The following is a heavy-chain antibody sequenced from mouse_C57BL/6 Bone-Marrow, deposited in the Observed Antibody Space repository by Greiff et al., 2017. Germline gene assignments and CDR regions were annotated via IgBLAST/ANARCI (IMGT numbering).Heavy chain of an antibody. Sequence: QLQESGAELVRPGTSVKMSCKASGYTFTNYWIGWAKQRPGHGLEWIGDIYPGGGYTNYNEKFKGKATLTADKSSSTAYMQFSSLTSEDSAIYYCARYYGHWYFDVWGTGTTVTVSS. CDR2: IYPGGGYT. V-gene: IGHV1-63*01. J-gene: IGHJ1*03. CDR1: GYTFTNYW. D-gene: IGHD1-2*01. CDR3: ARYYGHWYFDV.